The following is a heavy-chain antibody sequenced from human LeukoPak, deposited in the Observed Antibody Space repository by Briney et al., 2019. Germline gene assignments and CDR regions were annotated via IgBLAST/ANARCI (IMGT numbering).Heavy chain of an antibody. Sequence: GGSLRLSCAASGFTFSTYAIHWVRQAPGKGLEWVAVISFDVRNKYYADSVKGRFTISRDNSKNTLYLQMNSLRAEDTAVYYCARGYCSSIECYIDYWGQGTQVTVSS. CDR1: GFTFSTYA. CDR3: ARGYCSSIECYIDY. J-gene: IGHJ4*02. V-gene: IGHV3-30*07. D-gene: IGHD2-2*01. CDR2: ISFDVRNK.